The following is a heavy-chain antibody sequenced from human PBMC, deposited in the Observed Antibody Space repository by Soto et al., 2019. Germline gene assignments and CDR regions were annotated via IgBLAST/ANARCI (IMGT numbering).Heavy chain of an antibody. J-gene: IGHJ4*02. Sequence: EVQLVESGGGLVQPGGSLRLSCAASGFTFSSYWMSWVRQAPGKGLEWVANIKQDGSEKYYVDSVKGRFTISRDNAKNSLYLQMNSLRAEDTAVYYCARGRPGGIAALRWYFDYWGQGTLVTVSS. CDR2: IKQDGSEK. CDR3: ARGRPGGIAALRWYFDY. CDR1: GFTFSSYW. V-gene: IGHV3-7*05. D-gene: IGHD6-6*01.